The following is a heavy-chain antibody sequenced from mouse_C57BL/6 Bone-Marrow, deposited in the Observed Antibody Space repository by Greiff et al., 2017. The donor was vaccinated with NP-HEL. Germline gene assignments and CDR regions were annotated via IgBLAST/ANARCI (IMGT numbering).Heavy chain of an antibody. CDR3: ARHGVYYVGYAMDY. CDR2: ISSGGSYT. J-gene: IGHJ4*01. CDR1: GFTFSSYG. V-gene: IGHV5-6*01. Sequence: EVKLVESGGDLVKPGGSLKLSCAASGFTFSSYGMSWVRQTPDKRLEWVATISSGGSYTYYPDSVKGRFTISRDNAKNTLYLQMSSLKSEDTAMYYCARHGVYYVGYAMDYWGQGTSVTVSS. D-gene: IGHD1-1*01.